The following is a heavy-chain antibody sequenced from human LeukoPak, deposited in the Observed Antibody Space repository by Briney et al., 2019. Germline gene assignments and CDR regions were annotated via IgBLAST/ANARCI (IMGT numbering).Heavy chain of an antibody. Sequence: SVKVSCKASGGTFSSYAISWVRQAPGQGLGWMGGIIPIFGTANYAQKFQGRVTITADKSTSTAYMELSSLRSEDTAVYYCARDRVYFQNYYGSGSYYYNWFDPWGQGTLVTVSS. CDR1: GGTFSSYA. V-gene: IGHV1-69*06. D-gene: IGHD3-10*01. CDR2: IIPIFGTA. CDR3: ARDRVYFQNYYGSGSYYYNWFDP. J-gene: IGHJ5*02.